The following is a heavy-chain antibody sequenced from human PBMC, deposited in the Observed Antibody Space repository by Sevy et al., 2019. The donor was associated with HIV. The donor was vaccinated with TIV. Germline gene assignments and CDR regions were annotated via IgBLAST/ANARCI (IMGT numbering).Heavy chain of an antibody. Sequence: GGSLRLSCAASGFTFSSYTMNWVRQAPGKGLEWVSSISGSSNYIYYGHSVKGRFTISRDNAKNSVYLQMNSLRAEDTAAYYCARPYGSGSWEAFDIWGQGTMVTVSS. CDR1: GFTFSSYT. V-gene: IGHV3-21*01. J-gene: IGHJ3*02. CDR2: ISGSSNYI. CDR3: ARPYGSGSWEAFDI. D-gene: IGHD3-10*01.